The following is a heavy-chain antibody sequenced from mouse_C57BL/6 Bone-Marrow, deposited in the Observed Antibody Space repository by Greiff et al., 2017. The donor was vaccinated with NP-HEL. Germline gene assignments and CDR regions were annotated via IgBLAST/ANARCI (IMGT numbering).Heavy chain of an antibody. J-gene: IGHJ1*03. CDR3: ARVYYYAPYFDV. CDR1: GYTFTSYW. Sequence: QVQLQQPGAELVRPGSSVKLSCKASGYTFTSYWMHWVKQRPIQGLEWIGNIDPSDSETHYNQKFKDKATLTVDKSSSTAYMQLSSLTSEVSAVYYCARVYYYAPYFDVWGTGTTVTVSS. D-gene: IGHD1-1*01. CDR2: IDPSDSET. V-gene: IGHV1-52*01.